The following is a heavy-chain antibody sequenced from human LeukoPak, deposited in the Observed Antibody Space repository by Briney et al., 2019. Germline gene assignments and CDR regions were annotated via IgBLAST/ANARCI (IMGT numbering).Heavy chain of an antibody. CDR1: GYTLTELS. J-gene: IGHJ4*02. V-gene: IGHV1-24*01. D-gene: IGHD5-24*01. CDR2: FDPEDGET. CDR3: ATDLRDGYFFDY. Sequence: ASMKVSCKVSGYTLTELSMHWVRQAPGKGLEWMGGFDPEDGETIYAQKFQGRDTMTEDTSTDTAYMELSSLRSEDTAVYYCATDLRDGYFFDYWGQGTLVTVSS.